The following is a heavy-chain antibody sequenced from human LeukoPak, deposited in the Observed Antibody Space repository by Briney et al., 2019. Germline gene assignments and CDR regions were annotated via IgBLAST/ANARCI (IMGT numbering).Heavy chain of an antibody. Sequence: PGGSLRLSCAASGFTVSSNYMSWVRQAPGKGLEWVSVIYSGGSTYYADSVKGRFTISRGNSKNTLYLQMNSLRAEDTAVYYCARVDYYDSSGYYPALGYWGQGTLVTVSS. CDR3: ARVDYYDSSGYYPALGY. J-gene: IGHJ4*02. D-gene: IGHD3-22*01. CDR2: IYSGGST. CDR1: GFTVSSNY. V-gene: IGHV3-53*01.